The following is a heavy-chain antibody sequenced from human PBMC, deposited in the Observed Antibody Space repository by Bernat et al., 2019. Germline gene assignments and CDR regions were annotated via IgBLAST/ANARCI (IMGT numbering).Heavy chain of an antibody. J-gene: IGHJ6*03. CDR1: GFTFRTYA. V-gene: IGHV3-23*04. CDR3: AKFRSIVYYNYYMDV. CDR2: ISGSGGSI. D-gene: IGHD3-16*02. Sequence: EVQLVDSGGGLVQPGGSLRLSCAASGFTFRTYAMTWVRQAPGKGLEWVSSISGSGGSIYYADSVKGRFTISRDNSKTTLYLQMNRLRADDTAVYYCAKFRSIVYYNYYMDVWGKGTTVTVSS.